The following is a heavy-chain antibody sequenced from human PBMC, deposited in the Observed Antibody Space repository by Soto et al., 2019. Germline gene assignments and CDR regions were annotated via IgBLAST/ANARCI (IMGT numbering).Heavy chain of an antibody. Sequence: SGPTLVNPTQTLTLTCTFSGFSLSTSGMCVSWIRQPPGKALEWLALIDWDDDKYYSTSLKTRLTISKDTSKNQVVLTMTNMDPVDTATYYCARIIRGYNSSWYNWFDPWGQGTLVTVSS. V-gene: IGHV2-70*01. D-gene: IGHD6-13*01. J-gene: IGHJ5*02. CDR2: IDWDDDK. CDR1: GFSLSTSGMC. CDR3: ARIIRGYNSSWYNWFDP.